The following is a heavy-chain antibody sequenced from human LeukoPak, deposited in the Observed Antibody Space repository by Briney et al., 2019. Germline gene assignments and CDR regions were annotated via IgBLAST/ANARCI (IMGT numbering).Heavy chain of an antibody. CDR3: AREVKGHCSSTSCYAPYYYYMDV. CDR1: GGTFSSYA. J-gene: IGHJ6*03. D-gene: IGHD2-2*01. V-gene: IGHV1-69*01. CDR2: IIPIFGTA. Sequence: SVRVSCKASGGTFSSYAISWVRQAPGQGLEWMGGIIPIFGTANYSQKFQVRVTITADESTSTAYTGLSSLRSEDTAVYYCAREVKGHCSSTSCYAPYYYYMDVWGKGTTVTVSS.